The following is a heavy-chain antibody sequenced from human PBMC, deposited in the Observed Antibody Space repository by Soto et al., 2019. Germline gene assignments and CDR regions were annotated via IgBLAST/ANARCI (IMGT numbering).Heavy chain of an antibody. CDR1: GGTFSSYA. J-gene: IGHJ6*02. V-gene: IGHV1-69*13. CDR3: ARDGRHGYGMAV. CDR2: IIPIFGTA. Sequence: GASVKVCCKASGGTFSSYAISWVRQAPGQGLEWMGGIIPIFGTANYAQKFQGRVTITADESTSTAYMELSSLRSEDTAVYYCARDGRHGYGMAVWGQRTMVTVSS.